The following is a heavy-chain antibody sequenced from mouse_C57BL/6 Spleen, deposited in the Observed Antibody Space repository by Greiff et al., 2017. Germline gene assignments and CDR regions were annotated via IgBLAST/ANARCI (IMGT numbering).Heavy chain of an antibody. J-gene: IGHJ2*01. CDR1: GFTFSSYT. V-gene: IGHV5-9*01. CDR2: ISGGGGNT. D-gene: IGHD2-3*01. Sequence: EVKLMESGGGLVKPGGSLKLSCAASGFTFSSYTMSWVRQTPEKRLEWVATISGGGGNTYYPDSVKGRFTISRDNAKNTLYLQMSSLRSEDTALYYCARHDGYYPFDYWGQGTTLTVSS. CDR3: ARHDGYYPFDY.